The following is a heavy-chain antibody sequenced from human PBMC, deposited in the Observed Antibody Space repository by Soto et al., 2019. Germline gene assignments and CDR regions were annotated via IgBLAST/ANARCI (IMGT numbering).Heavy chain of an antibody. CDR1: GFTFSSYG. V-gene: IGHV3-30*18. D-gene: IGHD2-15*01. CDR3: AKDPGDIVVVVAATNYFDY. CDR2: ISYDGSNK. J-gene: IGHJ4*02. Sequence: GGSLRLSCAASGFTFSSYGMHWVRQAPGKGLEWVAVISYDGSNKYYADSVKGRFTISRDNSKNTLYLQMNSLRAEDTAVYYCAKDPGDIVVVVAATNYFDYWGQGTLVTVSS.